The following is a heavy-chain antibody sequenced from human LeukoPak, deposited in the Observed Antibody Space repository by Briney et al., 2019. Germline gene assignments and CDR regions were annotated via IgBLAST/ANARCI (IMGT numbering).Heavy chain of an antibody. CDR1: GFTFSSYA. Sequence: PGGSLRLSCAASGFTFSSYAMSRVRQAPGKGLEWVSAISGSGGRTYYADSVKGRFTISRDNAKNTLYLQMNSLKTEDTAVYYCTSSGGLLWFGELNDAFDIWGQGTMVTVSS. D-gene: IGHD3-10*01. J-gene: IGHJ3*02. CDR2: ISGSGGRT. CDR3: TSSGGLLWFGELNDAFDI. V-gene: IGHV3-23*01.